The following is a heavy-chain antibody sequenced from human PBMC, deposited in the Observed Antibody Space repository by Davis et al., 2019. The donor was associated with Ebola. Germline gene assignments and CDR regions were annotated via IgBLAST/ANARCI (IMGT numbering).Heavy chain of an antibody. CDR2: ISSNGGST. CDR1: GFTFSSYA. J-gene: IGHJ6*02. V-gene: IGHV3-64*01. CDR3: AKDPGYYYGSGSYNGMDV. D-gene: IGHD3-10*01. Sequence: GGSLRLSCAASGFTFSSYAMHWVRQAPGKGLEYVSAISSNGGSTYYANSVKGRFTISRDNSKNTLYLQMNSLRAEDTAVYYCAKDPGYYYGSGSYNGMDVWGQGTTVTVSS.